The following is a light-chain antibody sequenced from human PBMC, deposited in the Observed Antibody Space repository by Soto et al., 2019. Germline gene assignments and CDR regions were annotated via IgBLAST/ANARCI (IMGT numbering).Light chain of an antibody. J-gene: IGKJ1*01. V-gene: IGKV3-20*01. CDR1: PGVSANN. CDR2: GGS. CDR3: YEYGPSCT. Sequence: SPRSPSLFPKERNTFSYRASPGVSANNLAGDQPNAGQTPRLLIYGGSNRATGIPDRVSGRGSGKDFTITIRILEADGFAVDDCYEYGPSCTFGQGTKVDIK.